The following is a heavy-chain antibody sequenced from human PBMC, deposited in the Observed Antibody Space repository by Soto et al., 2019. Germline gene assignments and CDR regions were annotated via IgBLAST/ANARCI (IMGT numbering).Heavy chain of an antibody. J-gene: IGHJ6*03. D-gene: IGHD3-3*01. CDR3: ARLFSPSLEWLLFEFYMDG. CDR1: GYTFTVYY. V-gene: IGHV1-2*02. Sequence: ASVKVYCKASGYTFTVYYMHWLRQAPGQGLEWMGWINPNSGGTNYAQKFQGRVTMTRDTSISTAYMELSRLRSDDTAVYYCARLFSPSLEWLLFEFYMDGWGQGTTVTVPS. CDR2: INPNSGGT.